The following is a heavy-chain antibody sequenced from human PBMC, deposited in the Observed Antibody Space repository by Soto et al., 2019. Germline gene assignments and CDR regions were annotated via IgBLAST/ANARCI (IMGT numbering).Heavy chain of an antibody. J-gene: IGHJ4*02. Sequence: SETLSLTCTVSGGSISSYYWSWIQQPPGKGLEWIGYIYYSGSTNYNPSLKSRVTISVDTSKNQFSLKLSSVTAADTAVYYCANYGSGSYFDYWGQGTLVTVSS. CDR1: GGSISSYY. CDR2: IYYSGST. CDR3: ANYGSGSYFDY. V-gene: IGHV4-59*01. D-gene: IGHD3-10*01.